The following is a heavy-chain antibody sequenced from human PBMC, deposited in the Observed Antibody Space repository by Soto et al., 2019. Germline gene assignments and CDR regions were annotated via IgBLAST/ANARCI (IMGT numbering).Heavy chain of an antibody. CDR2: ISPSGDNT. D-gene: IGHD6-13*01. V-gene: IGHV3-23*01. CDR3: AKLGVRIAPAGTDY. Sequence: EVQVLESGGDLVQPGGSLRLSCAASGFTFSSVVMYWVRQAPGKGLEWISAISPSGDNTYYADSVKGRFAISRDNSKNTLYLLMNSLRGDDTAVYFCAKLGVRIAPAGTDYWGQGTLVTVSS. CDR1: GFTFSSVV. J-gene: IGHJ4*02.